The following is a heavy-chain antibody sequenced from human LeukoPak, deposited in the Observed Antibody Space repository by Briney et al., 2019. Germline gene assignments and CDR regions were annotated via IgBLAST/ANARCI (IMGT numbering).Heavy chain of an antibody. D-gene: IGHD6-13*01. J-gene: IGHJ4*02. CDR2: ISYSGNT. V-gene: IGHV4-59*08. CDR3: ARQGGYIAPLAL. CDR1: GGSISSYD. Sequence: SETMSLTCTVSGGSISSYDWSWIRQPPGKGLEWIGYISYSGNTNYNPSLKSRVTISVDTSKNQFSLKLTSVTAADTAVYYCARQGGYIAPLALWGQGTLVTVSA.